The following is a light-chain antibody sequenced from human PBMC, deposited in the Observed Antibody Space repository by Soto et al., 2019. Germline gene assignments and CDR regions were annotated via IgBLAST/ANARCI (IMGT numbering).Light chain of an antibody. CDR3: QQRTNRPRFT. CDR1: QSVSSSY. J-gene: IGKJ3*01. Sequence: EIVLTQSPGTLSLSPGERATLSCRASQSVSSSYIAWYQQKPGQAPRLLIYAASSRATGIPDRFSGSGSGTDFTLSISSLEPDDFAVYYCQQRTNRPRFTCGLGTKVNIK. V-gene: IGKV3D-20*02. CDR2: AAS.